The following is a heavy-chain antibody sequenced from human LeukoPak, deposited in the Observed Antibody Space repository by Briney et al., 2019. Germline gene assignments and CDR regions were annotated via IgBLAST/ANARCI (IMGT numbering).Heavy chain of an antibody. D-gene: IGHD1-7*01. CDR2: ISAYNGNT. Sequence: ASVKVSCKASGYTFTSYYMHWVRQAPGQGLEWMGWISAYNGNTNYAQKLQGRVTMTTDTSTSTAYMELRSLRSDDTAVYYCARGWNYGHFDYWGQGTLVTVSS. V-gene: IGHV1-18*04. CDR1: GYTFTSYY. CDR3: ARGWNYGHFDY. J-gene: IGHJ4*02.